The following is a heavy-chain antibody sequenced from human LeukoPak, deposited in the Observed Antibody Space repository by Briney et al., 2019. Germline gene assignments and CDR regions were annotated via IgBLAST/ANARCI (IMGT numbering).Heavy chain of an antibody. CDR3: AKDKKWHGSYYYHY. D-gene: IGHD5-12*01. CDR1: EFTLSNYA. CDR2: ISGSGATT. J-gene: IGHJ4*02. V-gene: IGHV3-23*01. Sequence: GGSLRLSCTASEFTLSNYAMSWVRQAPGKGLEWVSLISGSGATTYYADSVKGRFTISRDNSKNTLYLQLNTLRAEDTAVYYCAKDKKWHGSYYYHYWGRGTLVTVSS.